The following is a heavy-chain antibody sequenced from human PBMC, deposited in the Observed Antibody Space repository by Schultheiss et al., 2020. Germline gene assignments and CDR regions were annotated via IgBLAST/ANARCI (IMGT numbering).Heavy chain of an antibody. CDR1: GFTFSSYA. CDR2: ISYDGSNK. J-gene: IGHJ6*03. V-gene: IGHV3-30-3*01. D-gene: IGHD3-3*01. Sequence: GESLKISCAASGFTFSSYAMHWVRQAPGKGLEWVAVISYDGSNKYYADSVKGRFTISRDNSKNTLYLQMNSLRAEDTAVYYCARESGYDFWSGYGPGYMDVWGKGTTVTVSS. CDR3: ARESGYDFWSGYGPGYMDV.